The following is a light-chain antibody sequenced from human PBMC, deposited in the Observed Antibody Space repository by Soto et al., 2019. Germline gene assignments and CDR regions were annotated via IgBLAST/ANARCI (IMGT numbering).Light chain of an antibody. Sequence: DILMTQSPSSLAASVGDRVTITCQASQDISNYLNWYQQKPGKAPKLLNYDASNLETGVPSRFGGSGSGTDFTFTIRNLTLSDISKEYCKHYDKLPITFGQGTRLAIK. CDR3: KHYDKLPIT. CDR2: DAS. CDR1: QDISNY. J-gene: IGKJ5*01. V-gene: IGKV1-33*01.